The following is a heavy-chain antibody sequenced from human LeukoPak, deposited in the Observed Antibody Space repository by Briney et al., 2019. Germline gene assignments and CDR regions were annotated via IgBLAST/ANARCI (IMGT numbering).Heavy chain of an antibody. V-gene: IGHV3-30*03. Sequence: PGGSLRLSCAASGFTFSSSALHWVRQAPGKGLEWVAVISSDGFNKYYSDSVKGRCTISRYNSNNTVYLQMDSLRAEDTAVYYCARDDGYCSGGSCYSGYYFDYWGQGTLVTVSS. CDR1: GFTFSSSA. CDR3: ARDDGYCSGGSCYSGYYFDY. CDR2: ISSDGFNK. D-gene: IGHD2-15*01. J-gene: IGHJ4*02.